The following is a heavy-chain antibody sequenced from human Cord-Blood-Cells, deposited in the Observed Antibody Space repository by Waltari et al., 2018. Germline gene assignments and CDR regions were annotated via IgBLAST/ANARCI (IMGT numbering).Heavy chain of an antibody. Sequence: QVQLQESGPGLVKPSETLSPTCTVSGGSISSYYWSWIRQPPGKGLEWIGYIYYSGSTNYNPSLKSRVTISVDTSKNQFSLKLSSVTAADTAVYYCARLLSGSYYYYYGMDVWGQGTTVTVSS. J-gene: IGHJ6*02. D-gene: IGHD1-26*01. V-gene: IGHV4-59*01. CDR1: GGSISSYY. CDR3: ARLLSGSYYYYYGMDV. CDR2: IYYSGST.